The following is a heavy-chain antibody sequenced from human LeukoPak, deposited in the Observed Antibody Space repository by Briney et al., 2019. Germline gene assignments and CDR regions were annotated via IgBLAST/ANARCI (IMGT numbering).Heavy chain of an antibody. CDR2: INQDGSEK. Sequence: GGSLRLSCAASGFTFRSYWMSWVRQAPGKGLEWVANINQDGSEKYYVDSVKGRFTISRDNAENTLYLQMNSLRAEDTAVYYCAKDSSSTSWRGLYYYMDVWGKGTTVTVSS. CDR3: AKDSSSTSWRGLYYYMDV. J-gene: IGHJ6*03. CDR1: GFTFRSYW. D-gene: IGHD2-2*01. V-gene: IGHV3-7*01.